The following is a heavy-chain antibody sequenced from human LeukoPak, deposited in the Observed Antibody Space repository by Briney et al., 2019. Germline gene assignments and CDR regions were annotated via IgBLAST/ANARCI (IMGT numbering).Heavy chain of an antibody. D-gene: IGHD6-13*01. J-gene: IGHJ6*03. CDR2: IYYSGST. CDR3: ARTTEAHSWRTRYYDYYMDV. Sequence: SETLSLTCTVSGGSISSSSYYWGWIRQPPGKGLEWIGSIYYSGSTNYNPSLKSRVTISVDTSKNQFSLKLSSVTAADTAVYYCARTTEAHSWRTRYYDYYMDVWGKGTTATVSS. V-gene: IGHV4-39*07. CDR1: GGSISSSSYY.